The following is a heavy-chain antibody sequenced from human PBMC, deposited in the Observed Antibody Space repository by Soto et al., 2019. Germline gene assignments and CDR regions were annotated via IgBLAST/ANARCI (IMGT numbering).Heavy chain of an antibody. CDR3: ARTYSGWGFDS. V-gene: IGHV1-3*04. CDR1: GYTFNTYG. D-gene: IGHD5-12*01. CDR2: SNTVSAEA. Sequence: QVQLVQSGAEAKKPGASVKVSCKASGYTFNTYGMHWVRQAPGRRLEWMAWSNTVSAEATYSQTLQGRLTLTMDASASTAYMEMSSLTSEATAVYYCARTYSGWGFDSWGQGTLVTVSS. J-gene: IGHJ4*02.